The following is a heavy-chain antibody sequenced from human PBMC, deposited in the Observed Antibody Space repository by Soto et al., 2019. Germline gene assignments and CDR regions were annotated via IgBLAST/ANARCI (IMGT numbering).Heavy chain of an antibody. D-gene: IGHD2-2*01. V-gene: IGHV1-8*01. CDR2: MNPNSGNT. CDR1: GYTFTRYD. J-gene: IGHJ4*02. Sequence: ASVKVSCKASGYTFTRYDINWGRQATGQGLEWMGWMNPNSGNTGYAQKFQGRVTMTRNTSISTAYMELSSLRSEDTAVYYCAREAAALGNDYWGQGTLVTVSS. CDR3: AREAAALGNDY.